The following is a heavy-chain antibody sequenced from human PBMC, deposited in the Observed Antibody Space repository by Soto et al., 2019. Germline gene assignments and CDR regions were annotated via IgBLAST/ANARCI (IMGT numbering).Heavy chain of an antibody. CDR1: GCTFTSYA. D-gene: IGHD3-22*01. V-gene: IGHV1-3*01. CDR2: INAGNGNT. J-gene: IGHJ5*02. CDR3: ARPEGVYYDSSGYNWFDP. Sequence: GASVKVSCTASGCTFTSYAMHWVRQAPGQRLEWMGWINAGNGNTKYSQKFQGRVTITRDTSASTAYMELSSLRSEDTAVYYCARPEGVYYDSSGYNWFDPWGQGTLVTVS.